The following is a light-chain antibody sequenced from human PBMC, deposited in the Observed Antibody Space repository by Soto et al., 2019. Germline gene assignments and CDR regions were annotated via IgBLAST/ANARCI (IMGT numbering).Light chain of an antibody. J-gene: IGLJ2*01. Sequence: QSALTQPASVSGSPGQSVTISCTGTSSDVGTYNFVSWYQQHPGKVPKLMIYEVSERPSGVSHRFSGSKSGNTASLTISGFQAEDEADYYCSSYTSTKVLFGGGTKLTVL. CDR1: SSDVGTYNF. CDR2: EVS. V-gene: IGLV2-14*01. CDR3: SSYTSTKVL.